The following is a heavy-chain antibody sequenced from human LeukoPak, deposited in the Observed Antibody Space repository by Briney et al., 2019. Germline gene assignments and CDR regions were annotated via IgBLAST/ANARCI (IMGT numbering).Heavy chain of an antibody. V-gene: IGHV4-4*07. Sequence: SETLSLACTVSGGSISTYYWSWIRQPAGKGLEWIGCIFTSGSTNHDPSLKSRVTMSVDTSKNQFSLKLSSVTAADTAVYYCARDPGSSWYNDYWGQGTLVTVSS. CDR2: IFTSGST. J-gene: IGHJ4*02. CDR3: ARDPGSSWYNDY. CDR1: GGSISTYY. D-gene: IGHD6-13*01.